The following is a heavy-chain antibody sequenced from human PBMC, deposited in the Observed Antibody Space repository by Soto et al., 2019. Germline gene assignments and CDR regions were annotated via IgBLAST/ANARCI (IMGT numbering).Heavy chain of an antibody. J-gene: IGHJ6*03. Sequence: QVQLQESGPGLVKPSQTLSLTCTVSGGSISRGGYYWSWIRKHPGKGLEWIGYIYYSWGTYYNPSLKCRVTISVDTSENQFSLRLSYVTAEDTAVYYCARKDSGYADYMDVWGKGTTVTVSS. V-gene: IGHV4-31*03. CDR2: IYYSWGT. D-gene: IGHD5-12*01. CDR1: GGSISRGGYY. CDR3: ARKDSGYADYMDV.